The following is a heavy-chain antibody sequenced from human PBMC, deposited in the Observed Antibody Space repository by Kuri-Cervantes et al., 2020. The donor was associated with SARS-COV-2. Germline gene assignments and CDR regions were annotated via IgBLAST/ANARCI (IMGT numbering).Heavy chain of an antibody. J-gene: IGHJ4*02. CDR1: GGSISSSSYY. CDR2: INHRGTT. CDR3: AKGTYSTSSVYFDS. V-gene: IGHV4-39*02. Sequence: SETLSLTCTVSGGSISSSSYYWGWIRQTPGKGLEWIGEINHRGTTNYNPSLRTRVAISIDTSKVQFSLTLTSVTAADTAVYYCAKGTYSTSSVYFDSWGQGTLVTVSS. D-gene: IGHD6-6*01.